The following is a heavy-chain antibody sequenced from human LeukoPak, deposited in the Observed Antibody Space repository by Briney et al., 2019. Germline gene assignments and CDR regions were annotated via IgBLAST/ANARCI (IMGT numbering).Heavy chain of an antibody. D-gene: IGHD6-19*01. CDR1: GGSISSYY. J-gene: IGHJ6*02. CDR2: INHSGST. Sequence: SETLSLTCTVSGGSISSYYWSWIRQPPGKGLEWIGEINHSGSTNYNPSLKSRVTISVDTSKNQFSLKLSSVTAADTAVYYCARSSPLSSGWYSPSHYGMDVWGQGTTVTVSS. V-gene: IGHV4-34*01. CDR3: ARSSPLSSGWYSPSHYGMDV.